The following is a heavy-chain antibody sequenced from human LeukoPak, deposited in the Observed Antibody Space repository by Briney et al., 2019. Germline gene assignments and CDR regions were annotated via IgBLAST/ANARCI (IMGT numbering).Heavy chain of an antibody. CDR1: GGSISSYY. CDR3: ARHPDSSGYSWFDP. V-gene: IGHV4-59*08. J-gene: IGHJ5*02. Sequence: SETLSLTCTVSGGSISSYYWSWIRQPPGKGLEWIGYMYNSGSTNYNPSLKSRVTISVDTSKNQFSLKLSSVTAADTAVCFCARHPDSSGYSWFDPWGQGTLVTVSS. CDR2: MYNSGST. D-gene: IGHD3-22*01.